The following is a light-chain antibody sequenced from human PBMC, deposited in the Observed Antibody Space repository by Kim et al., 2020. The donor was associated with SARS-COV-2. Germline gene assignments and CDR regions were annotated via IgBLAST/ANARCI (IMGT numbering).Light chain of an antibody. CDR1: KLVNKY. Sequence: PGQRADITYSGDKLVNKYVSWNQQEAGRSPVLVIYQDTERPSGIPERFSGSNSGNTATLTISGTQTMDEADYFCQAWDSNTADVVFGGGTKLTVL. CDR2: QDT. CDR3: QAWDSNTADVV. J-gene: IGLJ2*01. V-gene: IGLV3-1*01.